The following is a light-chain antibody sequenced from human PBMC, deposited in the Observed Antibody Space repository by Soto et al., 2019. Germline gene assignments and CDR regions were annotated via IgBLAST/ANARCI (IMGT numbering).Light chain of an antibody. V-gene: IGKV1-39*01. J-gene: IGKJ2*01. CDR3: QQPFSHPHS. Sequence: DIQMTQSPNSLSASVGDRVTITCRASQSIVTYLNWYQQKPGKAPNLLVYAASSLQSGVPSRFSGSGSGTDFTLTITTLQPEDFATYYCQQPFSHPHSIGQGTKLEI. CDR2: AAS. CDR1: QSIVTY.